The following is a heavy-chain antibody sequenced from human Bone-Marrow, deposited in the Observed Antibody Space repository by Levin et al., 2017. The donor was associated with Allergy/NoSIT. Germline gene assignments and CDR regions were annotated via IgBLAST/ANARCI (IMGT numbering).Heavy chain of an antibody. CDR2: INEDGSQK. CDR3: ARQLRGNSAYDAFDI. D-gene: IGHD5-12*01. CDR1: GFTFRDYW. J-gene: IGHJ3*02. V-gene: IGHV3-7*03. Sequence: GGSPRLSCAAAGFTFRDYWMTWVRQTPGRGLEWVANINEDGSQKYYLDSVKGRFTISRDNAKNSVDLQMDYLRDDDTAVYYCARQLRGNSAYDAFDIWGHGTMVTFSS.